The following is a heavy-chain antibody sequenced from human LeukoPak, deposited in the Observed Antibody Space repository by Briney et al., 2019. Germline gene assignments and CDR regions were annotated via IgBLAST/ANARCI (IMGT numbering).Heavy chain of an antibody. Sequence: PSETLSLTCTVSGDPISGYYWSWIRQPPGKGLEWIGYVYYNGNSDYNPSLKSRVSMSIDTSKNQLSLKLSSVTAADTAVYYCARAHSNNWHVDYWGQGTLVTVSS. CDR3: ARAHSNNWHVDY. CDR2: VYYNGNS. J-gene: IGHJ4*02. D-gene: IGHD1-1*01. CDR1: GDPISGYY. V-gene: IGHV4-59*01.